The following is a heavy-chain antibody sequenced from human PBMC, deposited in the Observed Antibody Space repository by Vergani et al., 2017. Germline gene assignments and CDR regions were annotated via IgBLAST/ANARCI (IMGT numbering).Heavy chain of an antibody. CDR1: EYSFGNYW. D-gene: IGHD1-1*01. V-gene: IGHV5-51*01. J-gene: IGHJ5*02. CDR2: IYPADSAT. CDR3: ARHTTYTAS. Sequence: EVELVPSGPEMRKPGESLKISCKGSEYSFGNYWIGWVRQMPGKGLEWMGIIYPADSATRYSPSFQGHVTISADKSISTGFLQWDSLKPSDTALYYCARHTTYTASWGQGTLVTVS.